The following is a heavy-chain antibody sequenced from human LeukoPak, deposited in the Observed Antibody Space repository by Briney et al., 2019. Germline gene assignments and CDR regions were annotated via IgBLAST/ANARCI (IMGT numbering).Heavy chain of an antibody. CDR2: IYYSGST. V-gene: IGHV4-39*01. D-gene: IGHD1-26*01. Sequence: SETLSLTCTVSGGSISSSSYYWGWIRQPPGKGLEWIGSIYYSGSTYYNPSLKSRVTISVDTSKNQFSLKVSSVTAAETAVYYCARQQWELLVWGQGTLVTVSS. J-gene: IGHJ4*02. CDR1: GGSISSSSYY. CDR3: ARQQWELLV.